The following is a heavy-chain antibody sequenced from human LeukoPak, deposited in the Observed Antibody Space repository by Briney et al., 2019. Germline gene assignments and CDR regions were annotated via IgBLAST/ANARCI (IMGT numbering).Heavy chain of an antibody. CDR2: INQDGSKS. CDR1: GFTFNNYW. CDR3: MTTRLGADLDY. V-gene: IGHV3-7*01. Sequence: GGSLTPSCAASGFTFNNYWISWVRQAPGKGREWVALINQDGSKSKYAVFVKRRFTISRDDAKSSVYLQMNSLGAADTAVYYCMTTRLGADLDYWGQGNLVTVSS. D-gene: IGHD3-16*01. J-gene: IGHJ4*02.